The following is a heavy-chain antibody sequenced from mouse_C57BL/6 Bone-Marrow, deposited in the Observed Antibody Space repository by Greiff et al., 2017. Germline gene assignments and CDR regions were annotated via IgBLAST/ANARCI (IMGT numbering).Heavy chain of an antibody. CDR2: IDPETGGT. CDR3: TRYPYYYGSRGDWYFDG. D-gene: IGHD1-1*01. CDR1: GYTFTDYE. J-gene: IGHJ1*03. V-gene: IGHV1-15*01. Sequence: VQLQQSGAELVRPGASVTLSCKASGYTFTDYEMHWVKQTPVHGLEWIGAIDPETGGTAYNQKFKGKAILTADKSSSTAYMELRSLTSEDSAVXYCTRYPYYYGSRGDWYFDGWGTGTTVTVSS.